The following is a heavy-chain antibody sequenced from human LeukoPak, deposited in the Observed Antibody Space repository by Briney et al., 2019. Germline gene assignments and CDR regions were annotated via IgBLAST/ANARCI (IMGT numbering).Heavy chain of an antibody. CDR3: AHTINDYGYFDY. D-gene: IGHD4-17*01. J-gene: IGHJ4*02. Sequence: SGPTLVKPTQTLTLTCTFSGFSLSTRGVGVGWIRQPPGKALEWLALIYWNDDKRYSPSLKSRLTITKDTSKNQVVLTMTNMDPVDTATYYCAHTINDYGYFDYWGQGTLVTVSS. CDR1: GFSLSTRGVG. CDR2: IYWNDDK. V-gene: IGHV2-5*01.